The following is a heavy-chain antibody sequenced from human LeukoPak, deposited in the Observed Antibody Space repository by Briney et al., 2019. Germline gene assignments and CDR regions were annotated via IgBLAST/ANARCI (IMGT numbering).Heavy chain of an antibody. V-gene: IGHV3-11*04. CDR1: GFTFSNHY. J-gene: IGHJ4*02. D-gene: IGHD4-17*01. Sequence: GGSLRLSCAASGFTFSNHYMSWIRQAPGKGLVWVSYISSRSSNKYYADSVKGRFTISRDNSKNTLYLQMNSLRTEDTAVYYCATPPHDYGDYYFDFWGQGTLVTVSS. CDR3: ATPPHDYGDYYFDF. CDR2: ISSRSSNK.